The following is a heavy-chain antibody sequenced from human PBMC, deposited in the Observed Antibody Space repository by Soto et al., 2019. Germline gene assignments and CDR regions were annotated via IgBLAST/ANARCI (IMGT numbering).Heavy chain of an antibody. CDR2: INPNSGDT. CDR3: ARVLATVTTWALGY. V-gene: IGHV1-2*02. CDR1: GYTFTDYF. J-gene: IGHJ4*02. Sequence: GASVKVSCKASGYTFTDYFMHWVRRAPGQGLEWMGWINPNSGDTNYAQKFQGSVTMTRDTSISTAYLELSSLRSDDTAVYFCARVLATVTTWALGYWGQGTLVTVSS. D-gene: IGHD4-4*01.